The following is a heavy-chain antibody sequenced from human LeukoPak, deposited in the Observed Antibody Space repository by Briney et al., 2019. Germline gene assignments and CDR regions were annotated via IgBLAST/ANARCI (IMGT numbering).Heavy chain of an antibody. CDR2: LWYDGSNK. V-gene: IGHV3-33*01. J-gene: IGHJ4*02. CDR1: GFTFTSYG. D-gene: IGHD6-6*01. Sequence: GGSLRLSCAASGFTFTSYGMHWVRQAPGKGLEWVAVLWYDGSNKFYADSVKGRFTISRDNSKNTLYLQMNSLRAEDTAVYYCARSSSSLFDYWGQGTLVTVSS. CDR3: ARSSSSLFDY.